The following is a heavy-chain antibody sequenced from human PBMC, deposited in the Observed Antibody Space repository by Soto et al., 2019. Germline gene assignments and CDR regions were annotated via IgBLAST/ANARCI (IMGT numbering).Heavy chain of an antibody. D-gene: IGHD5-12*01. CDR1: GFTFNTYA. CDR3: ARDREANSGVDYPDY. Sequence: GGSLRLSCAASGFTFNTYALHWVRQAPGKGLEWVALISDDGSGKYYGDSVRGRFTISRDNSKNTLYLQMNSLKVEDTAVYHCARDREANSGVDYPDYWGQGTLVTVSS. J-gene: IGHJ4*02. CDR2: ISDDGSGK. V-gene: IGHV3-30*04.